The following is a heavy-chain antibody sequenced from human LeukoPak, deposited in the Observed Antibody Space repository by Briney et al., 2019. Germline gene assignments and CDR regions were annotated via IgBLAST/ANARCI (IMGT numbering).Heavy chain of an antibody. V-gene: IGHV1-46*01. CDR1: GYTFTSYY. CDR2: INPSGGST. J-gene: IGHJ4*02. CDR3: ARPIYYDSSGYYPTLGY. Sequence: APVKVSCKASGYTFTSYYMHWVRQAPGQGLEWMGIINPSGGSTSYAQKFQGRVTMTRDTSTSTVYMELSSLRSEDTAVYYCARPIYYDSSGYYPTLGYWGQGTLVTVSS. D-gene: IGHD3-22*01.